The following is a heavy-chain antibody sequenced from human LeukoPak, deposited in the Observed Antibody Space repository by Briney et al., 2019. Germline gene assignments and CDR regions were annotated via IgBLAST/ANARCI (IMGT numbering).Heavy chain of an antibody. Sequence: PGGSLRLSCTASGFTFNNYAMTWVRQTPGKGLEWVSAIRSSGSTTYYADSVRGRFTISRDNSKNTLDLQMNSLRAEDTAIYYCTKARDGFGVDTIDYWGQGTLVTVSS. V-gene: IGHV3-23*01. D-gene: IGHD3-16*01. CDR1: GFTFNNYA. J-gene: IGHJ4*02. CDR3: TKARDGFGVDTIDY. CDR2: IRSSGSTT.